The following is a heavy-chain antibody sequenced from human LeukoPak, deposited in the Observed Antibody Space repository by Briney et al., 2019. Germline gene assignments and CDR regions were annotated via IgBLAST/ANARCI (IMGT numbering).Heavy chain of an antibody. D-gene: IGHD3-10*01. CDR3: ARLSPYGSGSHYYVDI. J-gene: IGHJ6*03. CDR1: GGSISSQY. CDR2: IYYSGST. V-gene: IGHV4-59*08. Sequence: SETLSLTCTVSGGSISSQYWSWIRQPPGKGLEWIGYIYYSGSTNYNPSLKSRVTISVDTSKNQFSLKLRSVTAADSASYYCARLSPYGSGSHYYVDIWGKGTTVTVSS.